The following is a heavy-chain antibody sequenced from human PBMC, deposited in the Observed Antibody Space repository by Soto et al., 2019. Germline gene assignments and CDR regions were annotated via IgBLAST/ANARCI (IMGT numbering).Heavy chain of an antibody. J-gene: IGHJ4*02. Sequence: EPLSLTCTVSGGSITSSYWSWIRRPPGKGLEWIAYIYDTGISGYTPSTSYNPSLKSRVTMSVDTSKSQFSLKLTSVTAADTAVYYCARGGQDFWSGPFDYWGQGALVTVSS. V-gene: IGHV4-59*01. D-gene: IGHD3-3*01. CDR1: GGSITSSY. CDR3: ARGGQDFWSGPFDY. CDR2: IYDTGISGYTPST.